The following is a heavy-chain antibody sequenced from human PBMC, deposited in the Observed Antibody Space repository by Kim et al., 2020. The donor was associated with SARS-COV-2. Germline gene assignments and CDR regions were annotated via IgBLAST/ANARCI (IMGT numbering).Heavy chain of an antibody. CDR3: ARSKGPEYYFHGLDV. CDR2: IYYTGST. V-gene: IGHV4-39*02. CDR1: GGSITTTGYY. J-gene: IGHJ6*01. Sequence: SETLSLTCTVSGGSITTTGYYWSWIRQPSGKGLEWIGIIYYTGSTYSNPSLESRLTLSVDTSNNHLSLRLTSVTAADTAVYSCARSKGPEYYFHGLDVWG.